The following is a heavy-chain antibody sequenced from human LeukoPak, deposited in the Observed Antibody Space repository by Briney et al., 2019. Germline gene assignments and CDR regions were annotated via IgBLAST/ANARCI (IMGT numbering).Heavy chain of an antibody. CDR2: INHSGST. Sequence: KTSETLSLTCTVSGGSISSGADYWSWIRQPPGKGLEWIGEINHSGSTNYNPSLKSRVTISVDTSKNQFSLKLSSVTAADTAVYYCARGKAFDIWGQGTMVTVSS. J-gene: IGHJ3*02. CDR1: GGSISSGADY. CDR3: ARGKAFDI. V-gene: IGHV4-39*07.